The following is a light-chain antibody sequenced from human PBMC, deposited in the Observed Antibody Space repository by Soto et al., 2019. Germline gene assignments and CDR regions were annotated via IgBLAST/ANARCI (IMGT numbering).Light chain of an antibody. CDR1: QSVSSSY. Sequence: EIVLTQSPGTLSLSPGERATLSCRASQSVSSSYLAWYQQKPGQAPRLLIYGASSGATGIPDRFSGSGSGTDFTLTISRLEPEDFAVYYCQQYGSSPTFGRGTRLEIK. CDR2: GAS. J-gene: IGKJ5*01. CDR3: QQYGSSPT. V-gene: IGKV3-20*01.